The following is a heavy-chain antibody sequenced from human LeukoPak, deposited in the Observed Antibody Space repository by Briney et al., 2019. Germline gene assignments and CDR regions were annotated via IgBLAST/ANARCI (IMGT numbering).Heavy chain of an antibody. CDR3: AKVVGTGTTPTDY. D-gene: IGHD1-1*01. CDR2: ISASGDNT. Sequence: PGGSLRLSCTVSGHTFINAYMNWVRQAPGKGLEWVAVISASGDNTDYADSVKGRFTISRDNSKNTLSLQMNSLRVEDTAVYYCAKVVGTGTTPTDYWGQGTLVTVSS. CDR1: GHTFINAY. V-gene: IGHV3-23*01. J-gene: IGHJ4*02.